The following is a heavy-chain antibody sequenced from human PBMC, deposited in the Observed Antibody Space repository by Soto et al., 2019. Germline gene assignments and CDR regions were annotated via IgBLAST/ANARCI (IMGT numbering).Heavy chain of an antibody. Sequence: PGGSLRLSCAASGFTFDDYAMHWVRQAPGKGLEWVSGISWNSGSIGYADSVKGRFTISRDNAKNSLYLQMNSLRAEDTALYYCAKIGRGYSYGSLIYGMDVWGQGTTVTVSS. CDR2: ISWNSGSI. V-gene: IGHV3-9*01. D-gene: IGHD5-18*01. CDR3: AKIGRGYSYGSLIYGMDV. CDR1: GFTFDDYA. J-gene: IGHJ6*02.